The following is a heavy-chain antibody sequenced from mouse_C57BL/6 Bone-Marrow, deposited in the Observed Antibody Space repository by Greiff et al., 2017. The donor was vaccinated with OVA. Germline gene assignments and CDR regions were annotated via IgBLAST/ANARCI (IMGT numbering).Heavy chain of an antibody. CDR1: GFTFTDYY. CDR3: ARSTGTRYFDY. D-gene: IGHD4-1*01. Sequence: EVKLMESGGGLVQPGGSLSLSCAASGFTFTDYYMSWVRQPPGKALEWLGFIRNIANGYTTEYSASVMGRFTISRDNSQSILYLQMNALRAEDSATYYCARSTGTRYFDYWGQGTTLTVSS. CDR2: IRNIANGYTT. J-gene: IGHJ2*01. V-gene: IGHV7-3*01.